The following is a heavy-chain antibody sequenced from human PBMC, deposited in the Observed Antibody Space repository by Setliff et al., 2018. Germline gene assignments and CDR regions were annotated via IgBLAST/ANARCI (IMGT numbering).Heavy chain of an antibody. V-gene: IGHV3-53*01. CDR1: GFSVSNDF. CDR2: IYNRGHT. CDR3: ARDRGGTNPWFDS. J-gene: IGHJ5*01. Sequence: GGSLRLSCVVSGFSVSNDFMGWVRQAPGKGLEWVSVIYNRGHTYYADSVKGRFTISRDSSKNTLYLQVNSLTAEDTAMYYCARDRGGTNPWFDSWGQGTLVTVSS. D-gene: IGHD3-10*01.